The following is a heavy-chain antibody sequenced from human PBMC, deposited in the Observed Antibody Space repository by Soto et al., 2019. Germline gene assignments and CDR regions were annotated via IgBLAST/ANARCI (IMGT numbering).Heavy chain of an antibody. V-gene: IGHV4-31*03. Sequence: PSETLSLTCTVSGSSISSGGYYWSWIRQHPGKGLEWIGYIYYSGSTYYNPSLKSRVTISVDTSKNQFSLKLSSVTAADTAVYYCARDPTNRPPRMDVWGQGTTVTVSS. CDR1: GSSISSGGYY. CDR3: ARDPTNRPPRMDV. J-gene: IGHJ6*02. CDR2: IYYSGST. D-gene: IGHD1-1*01.